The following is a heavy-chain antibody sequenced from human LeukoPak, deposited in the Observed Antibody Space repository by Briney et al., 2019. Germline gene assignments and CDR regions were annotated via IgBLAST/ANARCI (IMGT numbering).Heavy chain of an antibody. CDR1: GGTFSSYA. V-gene: IGHV1-69*13. CDR2: IIPIFGTA. CDR3: AREGIYSSGSPLANRD. Sequence: SVKVSCKASGGTFSSYAISWVRQAPGQGLEWMGGIIPIFGTAIYAKKFQGRVTITADETTSTAYMDLSSLRSEDTAVYYCAREGIYSSGSPLANRDWGQGTLVTVSS. D-gene: IGHD6-19*01. J-gene: IGHJ4*02.